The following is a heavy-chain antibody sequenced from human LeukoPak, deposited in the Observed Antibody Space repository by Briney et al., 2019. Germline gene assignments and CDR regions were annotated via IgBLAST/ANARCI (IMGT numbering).Heavy chain of an antibody. D-gene: IGHD3-22*01. V-gene: IGHV3-23*01. J-gene: IGHJ4*02. Sequence: PGGSLRLSCAASGFTFSSYAMSWVRQAPGKGLEWVSAISGSGGSTYYADSVKGRFTISRGNSKNTLYLQMNSLRAEDTAVYYWAKDIGYYYDSSGYYYYWGQGALVTVSS. CDR3: AKDIGYYYDSSGYYYY. CDR1: GFTFSSYA. CDR2: ISGSGGST.